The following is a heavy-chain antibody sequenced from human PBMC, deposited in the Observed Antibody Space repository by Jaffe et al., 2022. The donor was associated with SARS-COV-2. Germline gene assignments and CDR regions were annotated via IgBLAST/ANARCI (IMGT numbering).Heavy chain of an antibody. J-gene: IGHJ4*02. CDR1: GGSFSGYY. CDR2: INHSGST. D-gene: IGHD3-22*01. V-gene: IGHV4-34*01. CDR3: ARRRNVVTLYYFDY. Sequence: QVQLQQWGAGLLKPSETLSLTCAVYGGSFSGYYWSWIRQPPGKGLEWIGEINHSGSTNYNPSLKSRVTISVDTSKNQFSLKLSSVTAADTAVYYCARRRNVVTLYYFDYWGQGTLVTVSS.